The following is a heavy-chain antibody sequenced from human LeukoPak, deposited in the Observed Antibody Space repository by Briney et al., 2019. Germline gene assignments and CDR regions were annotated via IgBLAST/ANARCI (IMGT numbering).Heavy chain of an antibody. Sequence: GASVKVSCKDSGYRFTTYSFTWVRQAPGQGLEWMGWISSYNKGTNYAENLQGRVTMTTDRSTSTVYMELRSLRPDDTAVYYCVRDVGTSGTTGRNYYYYTMDVWGQGTTVTVSS. CDR1: GYRFTTYS. J-gene: IGHJ6*02. V-gene: IGHV1-18*01. D-gene: IGHD1-1*01. CDR3: VRDVGTSGTTGRNYYYYTMDV. CDR2: ISSYNKGT.